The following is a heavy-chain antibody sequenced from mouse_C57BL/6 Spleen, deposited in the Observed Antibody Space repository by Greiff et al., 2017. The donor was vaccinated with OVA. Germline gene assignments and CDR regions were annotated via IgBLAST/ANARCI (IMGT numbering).Heavy chain of an antibody. D-gene: IGHD4-1*01. CDR1: GFTFSDYG. CDR3: AKGLGRDWYFDV. Sequence: EVKLMESGGGLVKPGGSLKLSCAASGFTFSDYGMHWVRQAPEKGLEWVAYISSGSSTIYYADTVKGRFTISRDNAKNTLFLQMSSLRSEDTAMYYCAKGLGRDWYFDVWGTGTTVTVSS. J-gene: IGHJ1*03. V-gene: IGHV5-17*01. CDR2: ISSGSSTI.